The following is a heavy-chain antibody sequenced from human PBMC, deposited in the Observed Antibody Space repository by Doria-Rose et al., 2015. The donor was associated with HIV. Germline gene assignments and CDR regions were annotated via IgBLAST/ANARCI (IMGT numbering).Heavy chain of an antibody. CDR1: GVSLSSPGMG. Sequence: PVLVKPTETLTLTCTVSGVSLSSPGMGVSWIRQPPGKALEWLANIFSDDERSYKTSLKSRFTISRGTSKSQVVLTMTDMDPVDTATYYCARIKSSRWYHKYYFDFWGQGTLVIVSA. J-gene: IGHJ4*02. V-gene: IGHV2-26*01. CDR3: ARIKSSRWYHKYYFDF. CDR2: IFSDDER. D-gene: IGHD6-13*01.